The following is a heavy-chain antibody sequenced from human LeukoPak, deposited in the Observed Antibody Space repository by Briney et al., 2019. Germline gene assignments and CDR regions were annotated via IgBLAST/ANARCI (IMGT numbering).Heavy chain of an antibody. CDR3: AREGPWSYGHYFDY. Sequence: PSETQSLTCAVYGGSFSGYYWSWIRQPPGKGLEWIGEINHSGSTNYNPSLKSRVTISVDTSKNQFSLKLSSVTAADTAVYYCAREGPWSYGHYFDYWGQGTLVTVSS. D-gene: IGHD5-18*01. V-gene: IGHV4-34*01. J-gene: IGHJ4*02. CDR1: GGSFSGYY. CDR2: INHSGST.